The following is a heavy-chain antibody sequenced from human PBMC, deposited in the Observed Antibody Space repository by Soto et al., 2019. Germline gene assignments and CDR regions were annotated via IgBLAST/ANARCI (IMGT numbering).Heavy chain of an antibody. CDR2: ISGSGGST. D-gene: IGHD1-26*01. Sequence: XASLRLSCAASGFTFNTYAMSGVHQAPGKGLEWVSAISGSGGSTYYADSVKGRFTISRDNSKNTLFLQVNSLRAEDTAVYYCAKTSGSYYHFDYWGQGTLVTVSS. J-gene: IGHJ4*02. V-gene: IGHV3-23*01. CDR3: AKTSGSYYHFDY. CDR1: GFTFNTYA.